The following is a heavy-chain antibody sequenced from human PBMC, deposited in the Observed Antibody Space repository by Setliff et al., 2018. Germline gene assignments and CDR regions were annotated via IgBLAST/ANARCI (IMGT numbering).Heavy chain of an antibody. J-gene: IGHJ6*03. D-gene: IGHD3-3*01. CDR1: GASTNSGDYY. Sequence: SETLSLTCTVSGASTNSGDYYWSWIRQPPGKGLEWIGYISRSGNTKYNPSLKSRVTISLDTSKNQFSLSLSSVTAADTAVYYCARMSGFQYMDVWGKGTTVTVSS. V-gene: IGHV4-61*08. CDR3: ARMSGFQYMDV. CDR2: ISRSGNT.